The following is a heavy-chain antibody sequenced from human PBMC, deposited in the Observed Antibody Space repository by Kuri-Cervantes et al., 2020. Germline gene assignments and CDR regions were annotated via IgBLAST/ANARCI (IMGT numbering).Heavy chain of an antibody. CDR2: IYYSGST. J-gene: IGHJ3*02. V-gene: IGHV4-59*01. D-gene: IGHD2-21*02. CDR3: ACGGDRPRGGAFDI. CDR1: GGSISSYY. Sequence: SETLSLTCTVSGGSISSYYWSWIRQPPGKGLEWIGYIYYSGSTNYNPSLKSRVTISVDTSKNQFSLKLSSVTAADTAVYHCACGGDRPRGGAFDIWGQGTMVTVSS.